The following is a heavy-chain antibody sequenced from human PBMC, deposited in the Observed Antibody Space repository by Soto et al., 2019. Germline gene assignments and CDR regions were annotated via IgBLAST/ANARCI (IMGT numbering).Heavy chain of an antibody. J-gene: IGHJ6*02. V-gene: IGHV1-18*04. CDR2: ISAYNGNT. CDR3: ARDRDIVVVPAAISNYYYGMDV. D-gene: IGHD2-2*02. Sequence: SVKVSCKASGYTFTSYGISWVRQAPGQGLEWMGWISAYNGNTNYAQRLQGRVTMTTDTSTSTAYMELRSLRSDDTAVYYCARDRDIVVVPAAISNYYYGMDVWGQGTTVTVSS. CDR1: GYTFTSYG.